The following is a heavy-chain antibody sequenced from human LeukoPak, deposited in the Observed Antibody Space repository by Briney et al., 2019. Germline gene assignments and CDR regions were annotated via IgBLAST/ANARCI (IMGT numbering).Heavy chain of an antibody. D-gene: IGHD6-13*01. CDR3: ARAGVDSSSWYGFYYYYYMDV. CDR2: IIPIFGTA. CDR1: GGTFSSYA. Sequence: SVKVSCKASGGTFSSYAISWVRQAPGQGLEWMGGIIPIFGTANYAQKFQGRVTITADESTSTAYMEPSSLRSEDTAVYYCARAGVDSSSWYGFYYYYYMDVGGKGTTVTVSS. J-gene: IGHJ6*03. V-gene: IGHV1-69*13.